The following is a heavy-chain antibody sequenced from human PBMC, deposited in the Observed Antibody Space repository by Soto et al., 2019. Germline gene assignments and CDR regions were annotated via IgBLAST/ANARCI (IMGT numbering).Heavy chain of an antibody. Sequence: EVQLVESGGGLVQPGGSLRLSCAASGFTFSTYWMHWVRRAPGKGLVWVSRLNSAGSTTNYADSVKGRFTISRDNARDTVYLQMNSLRAEDTAVYYCARGLKGYYGMDVWGQGTTVTVSS. CDR3: ARGLKGYYGMDV. D-gene: IGHD3-16*01. CDR2: LNSAGSTT. CDR1: GFTFSTYW. J-gene: IGHJ6*02. V-gene: IGHV3-74*01.